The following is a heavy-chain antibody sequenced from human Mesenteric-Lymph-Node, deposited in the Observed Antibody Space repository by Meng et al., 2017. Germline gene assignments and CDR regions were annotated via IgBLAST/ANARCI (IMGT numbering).Heavy chain of an antibody. CDR1: GYTFTSYG. D-gene: IGHD6-13*01. J-gene: IGHJ4*02. Sequence: ASVKVSCKASGYTFTSYGISWVRQAPGQGLEWMGWISAYNGNTNYAQNLQGRVTMTTDTSATTVYMELRSLRSDDTAVYYCGRDSGSWLKIDSWGQGTLVTVSS. CDR3: GRDSGSWLKIDS. CDR2: ISAYNGNT. V-gene: IGHV1-18*01.